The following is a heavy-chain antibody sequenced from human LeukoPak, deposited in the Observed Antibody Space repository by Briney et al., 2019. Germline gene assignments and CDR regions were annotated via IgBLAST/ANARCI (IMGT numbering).Heavy chain of an antibody. CDR1: GGSISSYY. CDR2: IYYSGST. Sequence: SETLSLTCTVSGGSISSYYWSWIRQPPGKGLEWIGYIYYSGSTNYNPSLKSRVTISVDTSKNQFSLKLSSVSAADTAVYYCARDLDAFDIWGQGTMVTVSS. CDR3: ARDLDAFDI. J-gene: IGHJ3*02. V-gene: IGHV4-59*01.